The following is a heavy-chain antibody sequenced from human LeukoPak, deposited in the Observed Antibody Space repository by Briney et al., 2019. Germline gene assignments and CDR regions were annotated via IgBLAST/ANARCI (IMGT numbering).Heavy chain of an antibody. CDR3: AKDGEEMATFDY. D-gene: IGHD5-24*01. J-gene: IGHJ4*02. CDR2: INWNGGST. Sequence: GGSLRLSCAASGFTFDDYGMSWVRQAPGKGLEWVSGINWNGGSTGYADSVKGRFTISRDNSKNSLYLQMNSLRTEDTALYYCAKDGEEMATFDYWGQGTLVTVSS. V-gene: IGHV3-20*04. CDR1: GFTFDDYG.